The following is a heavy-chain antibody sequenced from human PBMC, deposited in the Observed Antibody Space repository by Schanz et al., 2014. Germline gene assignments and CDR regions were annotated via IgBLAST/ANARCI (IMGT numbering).Heavy chain of an antibody. Sequence: PGGSLRLSCVASGFAFSSFAMTWVHQAPGRGLEWVSYVSRSTPDIYYADSVKGRFTMSRDNAKNSVFLQMNSLRAEDTALYYCARDRRNADLDYWGQGTLVTVSS. V-gene: IGHV3-48*01. CDR2: VSRSTPDI. CDR1: GFAFSSFA. J-gene: IGHJ4*02. CDR3: ARDRRNADLDY. D-gene: IGHD1-1*01.